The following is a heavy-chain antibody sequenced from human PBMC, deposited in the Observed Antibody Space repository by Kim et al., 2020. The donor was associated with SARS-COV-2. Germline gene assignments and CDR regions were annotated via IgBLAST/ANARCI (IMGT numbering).Heavy chain of an antibody. CDR3: ARQDCSGGDCYAYFDY. CDR1: GGSISSSSYY. J-gene: IGHJ4*02. D-gene: IGHD2-15*01. V-gene: IGHV4-39*01. CDR2: IYSSGNT. Sequence: SETLSLTCTVSGGSISSSSYYWGWIRQPPGKGLEWIGSIYSSGNTYYNSSLKSRVTISVDTSKNQFSLKLSSVTAADTAVYYCARQDCSGGDCYAYFDYWGQGTLVTISS.